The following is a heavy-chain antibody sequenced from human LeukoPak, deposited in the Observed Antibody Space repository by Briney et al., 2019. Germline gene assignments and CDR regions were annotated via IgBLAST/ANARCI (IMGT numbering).Heavy chain of an antibody. CDR2: IYASGST. CDR1: GGSISSGSYY. Sequence: SETLSLTCTVSGGSISSGSYYWSWIRQPAGKGLEWIGRIYASGSTNYNPSLKSRVTISVDTSKNQFSLKLSSVTAADTAVYYCARGGYSSFLDYWGQGTLVTVSS. CDR3: ARGGYSSFLDY. V-gene: IGHV4-61*02. D-gene: IGHD6-13*01. J-gene: IGHJ4*02.